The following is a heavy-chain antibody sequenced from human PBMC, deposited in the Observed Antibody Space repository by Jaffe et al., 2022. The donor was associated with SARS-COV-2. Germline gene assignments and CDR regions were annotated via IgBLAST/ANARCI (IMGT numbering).Heavy chain of an antibody. Sequence: EVQLLESGGGLVQPGGSLRLSCAASGFTFSSYAMSWVRQAPGKGLEWVSAISGSGGSTYYADSVKGRFTISRDNSKNTLYLQMNSLRAEDTAVYYCAKQPYPLTIFGVAEHTYFDLWGRGTLVTVSS. CDR1: GFTFSSYA. V-gene: IGHV3-23*01. CDR3: AKQPYPLTIFGVAEHTYFDL. CDR2: ISGSGGST. J-gene: IGHJ2*01. D-gene: IGHD3-3*01.